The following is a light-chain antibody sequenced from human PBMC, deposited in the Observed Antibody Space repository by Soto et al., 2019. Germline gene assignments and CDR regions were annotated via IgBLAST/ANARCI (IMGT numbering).Light chain of an antibody. CDR2: EVT. J-gene: IGLJ2*01. Sequence: QSVLSQPASVSGSPGQSITISCTGSSSDVGSYNLVSWYQQHPGKAPKLVIFEVTRRPSGVSNRFSASKSGSTASLTISGLQAEDEADYYCCSYAGNSDVVFGGGTKVTVL. CDR1: SSDVGSYNL. CDR3: CSYAGNSDVV. V-gene: IGLV2-23*02.